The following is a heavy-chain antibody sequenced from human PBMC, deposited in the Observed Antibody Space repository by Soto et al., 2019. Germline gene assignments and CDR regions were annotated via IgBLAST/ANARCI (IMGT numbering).Heavy chain of an antibody. CDR2: ISSSGNSI. Sequence: QVKLVESGGGLVKPGGSLSLSCAASGFTFNDYYMTWIRQAPGKGLEWVSYISSSGNSIYYADSVKGRFTVSRDNAKNSLYLQMNSLRAEETAVYYCARRATAGRSFDYWGLGTLVTVSS. J-gene: IGHJ4*02. D-gene: IGHD6-13*01. V-gene: IGHV3-11*01. CDR1: GFTFNDYY. CDR3: ARRATAGRSFDY.